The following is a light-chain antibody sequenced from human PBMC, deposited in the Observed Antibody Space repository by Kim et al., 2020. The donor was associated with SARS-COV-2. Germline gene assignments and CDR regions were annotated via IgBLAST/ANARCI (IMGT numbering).Light chain of an antibody. V-gene: IGKV3-11*01. Sequence: SLSPWERATRSCKASQTVNSDLAWYEHKPGQAPRLLMYDISNRATGIPARFSGSGTGTEFTLTISSLETEDSEVYYCQQRDNWPYTFGQGTKLEIK. J-gene: IGKJ2*01. CDR3: QQRDNWPYT. CDR2: DIS. CDR1: QTVNSD.